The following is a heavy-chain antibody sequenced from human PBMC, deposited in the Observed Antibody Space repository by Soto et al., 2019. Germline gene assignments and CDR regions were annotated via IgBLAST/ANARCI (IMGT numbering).Heavy chain of an antibody. CDR2: ISYDGSNK. CDR1: GFTFSSYA. V-gene: IGHV3-30-3*01. CDR3: ARDPSHPYCTNGVCRIAAAGTSPSPFDY. D-gene: IGHD2-8*01. Sequence: GGSLRLSCAASGFTFSSYAMHWVRQAPGKGLEWVAVISYDGSNKYYAESVKGRFTISRDNSKNTLYLQMNSLRAEDTAVYYCARDPSHPYCTNGVCRIAAAGTSPSPFDYWGQGTLVTVSS. J-gene: IGHJ4*02.